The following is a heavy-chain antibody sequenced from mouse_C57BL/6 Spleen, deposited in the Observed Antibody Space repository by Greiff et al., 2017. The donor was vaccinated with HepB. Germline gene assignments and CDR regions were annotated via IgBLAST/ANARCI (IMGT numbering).Heavy chain of an antibody. J-gene: IGHJ4*01. CDR3: ARRYPLAMDY. V-gene: IGHV5-6*01. Sequence: EVQLQQSGGDLVKPGGSLKLSCAASGFTFSSYGMSWVRQTPDKRLEWVATISSGGSYTYYPDSVKGRFTISRDNAKNTLYLQMSSLKSEDTAMYYCARRYPLAMDYWGQGTSVTVSS. CDR1: GFTFSSYG. CDR2: ISSGGSYT. D-gene: IGHD2-14*01.